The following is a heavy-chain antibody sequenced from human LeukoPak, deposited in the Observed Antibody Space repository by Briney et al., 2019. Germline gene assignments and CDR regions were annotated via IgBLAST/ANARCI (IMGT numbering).Heavy chain of an antibody. D-gene: IGHD1-7*01. CDR2: INPNSGGT. Sequence: ASVKVSCKVSGYTLTELSMHWVRQAPGQGLEWMGWINPNSGGTNYAQKFQGRVTMTRDTSISTAYMELSRLRSDDTAVYYCARENFANWFDPWGQGTLVTVSS. CDR3: ARENFANWFDP. CDR1: GYTLTELS. J-gene: IGHJ5*02. V-gene: IGHV1-2*02.